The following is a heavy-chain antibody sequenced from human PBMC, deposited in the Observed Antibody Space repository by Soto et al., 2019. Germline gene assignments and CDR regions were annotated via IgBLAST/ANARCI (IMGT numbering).Heavy chain of an antibody. CDR2: IYQSGVT. CDR1: GDSYSISTYS. J-gene: IGHJ5*02. CDR3: AGMPYTSGLRFDP. Sequence: SETLSLTCNMSGDSYSISTYSWSWIRQPPGKALQWIGFIYQSGVTSYNPSLASRVSISLDRSNSQCSLKLKSVTAADTAVYFCAGMPYTSGLRFDPWGPGTLVTVSS. V-gene: IGHV4-30-2*01. D-gene: IGHD6-19*01.